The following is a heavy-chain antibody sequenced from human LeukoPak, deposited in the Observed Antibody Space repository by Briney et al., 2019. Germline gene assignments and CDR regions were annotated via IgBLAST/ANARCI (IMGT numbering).Heavy chain of an antibody. CDR2: ISNGGHHT. D-gene: IGHD5-12*01. Sequence: GGSLRLSCAASGITFNNFGMSWVRQAPGKGLEWVSSISNGGHHTYYADSVRGRFTISRDNSENTLYLQMDSLRAEDTAVYFCAKVISSYSGYDSYWGQGTLVTVSS. CDR3: AKVISSYSGYDSY. V-gene: IGHV3-23*01. J-gene: IGHJ4*02. CDR1: GITFNNFG.